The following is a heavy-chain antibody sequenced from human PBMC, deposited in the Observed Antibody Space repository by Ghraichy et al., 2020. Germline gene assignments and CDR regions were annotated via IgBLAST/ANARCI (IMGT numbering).Heavy chain of an antibody. V-gene: IGHV3-23*01. J-gene: IGHJ4*02. Sequence: GGSLRLSCAASGFTFSSYAMSWVRQAPGKGLEWVSAISGSGGSTYYADSVKGRFTISRDTSKNTLYLQMNSLRAEDTAVYYCAKVLRSSGWYATVGLWGRGTLVTVSS. CDR3: AKVLRSSGWYATVGL. CDR2: ISGSGGST. D-gene: IGHD6-19*01. CDR1: GFTFSSYA.